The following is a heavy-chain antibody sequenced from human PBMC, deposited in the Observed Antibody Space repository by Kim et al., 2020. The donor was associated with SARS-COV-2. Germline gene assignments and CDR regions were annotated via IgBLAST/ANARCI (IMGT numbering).Heavy chain of an antibody. Sequence: DSVEDRFTISRDNSKNTLYLQKNNLRAEDTTVYYCARDVWVRGWYGGFDYWGQGTLVTVSS. D-gene: IGHD6-19*01. J-gene: IGHJ4*02. CDR3: ARDVWVRGWYGGFDY. V-gene: IGHV3-30*07.